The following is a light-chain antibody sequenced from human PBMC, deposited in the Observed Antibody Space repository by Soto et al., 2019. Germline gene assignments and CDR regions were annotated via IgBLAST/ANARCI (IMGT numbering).Light chain of an antibody. CDR1: QSVSSSY. V-gene: IGKV3-20*01. CDR3: QQYGSSPPSWT. Sequence: ENVLTQSPGTLSLSPGERATLSCMASQSVSSSYLAWYQQKPGQPPSLLIFDASNRATGIPDRFSGSGSGTDFTLTISSLEPEDFAVYYCQQYGSSPPSWTFGQGTKVEIK. J-gene: IGKJ1*01. CDR2: DAS.